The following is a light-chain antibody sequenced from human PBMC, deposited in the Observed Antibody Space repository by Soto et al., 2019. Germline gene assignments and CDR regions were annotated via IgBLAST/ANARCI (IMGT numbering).Light chain of an antibody. CDR2: DAS. V-gene: IGKV1-39*01. CDR1: QSISSS. CDR3: QQSYGTPRT. J-gene: IGKJ5*01. Sequence: DIQLTQSPSSLSAFVGDRVTITCRASQSISSSLNWYQQKPGKAPNLLIYDASGLHSGVPSRFSGSGSGTDFTLTISSLQPEDFATYYCQQSYGTPRTFGQGTRLEIK.